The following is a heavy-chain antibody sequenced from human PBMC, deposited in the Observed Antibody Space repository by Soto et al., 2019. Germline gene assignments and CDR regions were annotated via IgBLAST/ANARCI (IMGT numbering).Heavy chain of an antibody. V-gene: IGHV5-51*01. Sequence: ESLKTAFKGSGYSFTSYWIGWVRQIPGKGLEWMGIIYPGDSDTRYSPSFQGQVTISADKSISTAYLQWSSLKASDTAMYYCARGGRDGYNSIDYWGQGTLVTVSS. D-gene: IGHD5-12*01. CDR2: IYPGDSDT. CDR1: GYSFTSYW. J-gene: IGHJ4*02. CDR3: ARGGRDGYNSIDY.